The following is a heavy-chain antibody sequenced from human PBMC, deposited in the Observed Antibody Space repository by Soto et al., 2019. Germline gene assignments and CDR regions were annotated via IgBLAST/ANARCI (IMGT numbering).Heavy chain of an antibody. D-gene: IGHD3-22*01. J-gene: IGHJ4*02. V-gene: IGHV3-30-3*01. CDR3: ARPASSGYYGDY. CDR1: GFTFSSYA. Sequence: PGGSLRLSCAASGFTFSSYAMRWVRQAPGKGLEWVAVISYDGSNKYYADSVKGRFTISRDNSKNTLYLQMDSLRAEDTAVYYCARPASSGYYGDYWGQGTLVTVSS. CDR2: ISYDGSNK.